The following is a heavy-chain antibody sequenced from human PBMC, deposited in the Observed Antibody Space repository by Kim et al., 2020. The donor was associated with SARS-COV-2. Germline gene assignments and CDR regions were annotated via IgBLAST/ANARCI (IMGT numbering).Heavy chain of an antibody. D-gene: IGHD4-17*01. CDR1: GDSISSTSYY. CDR3: TRDYGDYRADY. J-gene: IGHJ4*02. V-gene: IGHV4-39*01. Sequence: SETLSLTCTVSGDSISSTSYYWAWIRQPPGKGLEWIASIHYSGSTYYNPSLKSRVAISIDTSKNQFSLKLSSVTAADTAVYYCTRDYGDYRADYWGQGTLVTVSS. CDR2: IHYSGST.